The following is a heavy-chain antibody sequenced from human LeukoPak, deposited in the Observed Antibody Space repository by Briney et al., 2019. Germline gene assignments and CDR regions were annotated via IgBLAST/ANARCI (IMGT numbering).Heavy chain of an antibody. CDR1: GGSISSYY. CDR3: ARATYSSGWMGYYYSMDV. Sequence: PSETLSLTCTVSGGSISSYYWSWIRQPPGKGLDWIGYIYYSWSTNYNPSLKSRVTISIDTSKLQFSLKLSSVTAADTAVYYCARATYSSGWMGYYYSMDVWGKGTTVTVSS. V-gene: IGHV4-59*01. CDR2: IYYSWST. D-gene: IGHD6-19*01. J-gene: IGHJ6*03.